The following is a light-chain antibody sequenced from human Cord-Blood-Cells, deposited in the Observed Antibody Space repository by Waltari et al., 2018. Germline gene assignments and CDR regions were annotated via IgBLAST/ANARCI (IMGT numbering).Light chain of an antibody. V-gene: IGKV1-8*01. Sequence: AIRMTQSPSSLSASTGDRVAITCRASQGISSYLAWYQQNPGKAPKRLIYAASTLQSGVPSRFSGSGSGTDFTLTISCLQSEDFATYYCQQYYSYPFTFGPGTKVDIK. CDR3: QQYYSYPFT. CDR1: QGISSY. CDR2: AAS. J-gene: IGKJ3*01.